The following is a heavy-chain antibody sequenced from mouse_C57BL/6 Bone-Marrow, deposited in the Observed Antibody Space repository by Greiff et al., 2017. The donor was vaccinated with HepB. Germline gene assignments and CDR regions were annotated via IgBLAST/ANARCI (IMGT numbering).Heavy chain of an antibody. CDR1: GYSITSGYY. D-gene: IGHD3-2*02. V-gene: IGHV3-6*01. CDR3: ARDRRQLRLTY. CDR2: ISYDGSN. Sequence: EVQLQESGPGLVKPSQSLSLTCSVTGYSITSGYYWNWIRQFPGNKLEWMGYISYDGSNNYNPSLKNRISITRDTSKNQFFLKLNSVTTEDTATYYCARDRRQLRLTYWGQGTLVTVSA. J-gene: IGHJ3*01.